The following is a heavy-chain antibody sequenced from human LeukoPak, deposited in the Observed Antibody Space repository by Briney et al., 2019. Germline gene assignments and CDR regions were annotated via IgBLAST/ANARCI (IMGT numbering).Heavy chain of an antibody. J-gene: IGHJ4*02. V-gene: IGHV4-39*07. CDR1: GCSISSSSYY. CDR2: IYYSGRT. D-gene: IGHD6-19*01. Sequence: PSETLSLTCTVSGCSISSSSYYWGWIRQPQGKGLEWIRRIYYSGRTYYNPSLKSRATISVDTPKTQFSLKLSSVTAADTAVYYWARTGSAVAGDPFDYWGQGDLVTVSS. CDR3: ARTGSAVAGDPFDY.